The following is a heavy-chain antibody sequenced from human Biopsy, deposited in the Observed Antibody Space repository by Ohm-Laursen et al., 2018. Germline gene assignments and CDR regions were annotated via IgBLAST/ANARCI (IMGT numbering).Heavy chain of an antibody. CDR1: GVSMTGYD. J-gene: IGHJ3*02. Sequence: SETLSFTCSVSGVSMTGYDWSWIRLAPGKGLEWIVYIYYSGGTKYNPSLASRVIFSVDMSKSQFSLKLYSVTAADTAVYYCARVEAGTYDALDIWGQGTLVAVSA. V-gene: IGHV4-59*01. CDR2: IYYSGGT. CDR3: ARVEAGTYDALDI. D-gene: IGHD1-26*01.